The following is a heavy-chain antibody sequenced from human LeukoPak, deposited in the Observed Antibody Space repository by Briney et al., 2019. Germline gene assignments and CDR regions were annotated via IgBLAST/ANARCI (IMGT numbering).Heavy chain of an antibody. CDR3: AKELTPVTTPYYFDY. Sequence: MXWXRQAPGXGLEWVSAISGSGGSTYYADSVKGRFTISRDNSKNTLYLQMNSLRAEDTAVYYCAKELTPVTTPYYFDYWGQGTLVTVSS. V-gene: IGHV3-23*01. D-gene: IGHD4-17*01. CDR2: ISGSGGST. J-gene: IGHJ4*02.